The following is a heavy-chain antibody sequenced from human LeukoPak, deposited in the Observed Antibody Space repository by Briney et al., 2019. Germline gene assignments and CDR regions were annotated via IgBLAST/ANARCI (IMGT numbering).Heavy chain of an antibody. D-gene: IGHD3-10*01. J-gene: IGHJ4*02. CDR3: ASLGDYYYGSGSHTSRFDY. CDR1: GGTFISYA. V-gene: IGHV1-69*13. CDR2: IIPIFGTA. Sequence: SVKVSFKASGGTFISYAITWVRQAPGQGLEWMGGIIPIFGTANYAQKFQGRVTITADESTSTAYMELSSLRSEDTAVYYCASLGDYYYGSGSHTSRFDYWGQGTLVTVSS.